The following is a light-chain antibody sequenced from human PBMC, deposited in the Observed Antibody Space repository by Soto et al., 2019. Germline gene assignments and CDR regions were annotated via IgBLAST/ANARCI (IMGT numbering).Light chain of an antibody. CDR3: QQYNNWPPRT. J-gene: IGKJ2*01. V-gene: IGKV3-15*01. Sequence: EIVMTQSPATLSVSPGERATLSCRASQSISNNFAWYQQKPGQAPSLLIYGASTRATGIPARLSGSGSGTEFTLTISSLQSEDSAVYYCQQYNNWPPRTFGQGTKLEIK. CDR2: GAS. CDR1: QSISNN.